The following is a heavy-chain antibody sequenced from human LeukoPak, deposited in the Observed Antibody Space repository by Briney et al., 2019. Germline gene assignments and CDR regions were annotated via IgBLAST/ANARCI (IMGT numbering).Heavy chain of an antibody. V-gene: IGHV1-69*05. J-gene: IGHJ4*02. Sequence: SVKVSCKASGGTFSSYAISWVRQAPGQGLEWMGGIIPIFGTANYAQKFQGRVTINTDESTSAAYMELSSLRSEDTAVYYCARVRIEARNYFDYWGQGTLVTVSS. D-gene: IGHD6-6*01. CDR3: ARVRIEARNYFDY. CDR1: GGTFSSYA. CDR2: IIPIFGTA.